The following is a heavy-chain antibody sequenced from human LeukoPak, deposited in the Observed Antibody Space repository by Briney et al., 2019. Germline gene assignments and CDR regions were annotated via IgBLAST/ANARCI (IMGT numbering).Heavy chain of an antibody. CDR2: IMSDGTGI. V-gene: IGHV3-74*01. J-gene: IGHJ4*03. D-gene: IGHD4-17*01. CDR3: VRRQTIDY. CDR1: GFTFSIYW. Sequence: GGSLRLSCTTSGFTFSIYWMYWVRQAPGKGLMWVSRIMSDGTGITYTDSVEGRFTISRDNAKNTLYLQMNSLRDEDTAVHYCVRRQTIDYWGQRTLVNVSS.